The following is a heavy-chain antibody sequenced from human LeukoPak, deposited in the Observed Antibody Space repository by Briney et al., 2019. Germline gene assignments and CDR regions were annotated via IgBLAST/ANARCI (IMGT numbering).Heavy chain of an antibody. CDR2: ISGSGGST. J-gene: IGHJ5*02. CDR1: GFTFSSYA. D-gene: IGHD2-2*01. Sequence: GGSLRLSCAASGFTFSSYAMSWVRQAPGKGLEWVSAISGSGGSTYYADSVKGRFTISRDNSKNTLYLQMNSLRAEDTAVYYCAKEGGVVVVPAAQFDPWGQGTLVTVSS. V-gene: IGHV3-23*01. CDR3: AKEGGVVVVPAAQFDP.